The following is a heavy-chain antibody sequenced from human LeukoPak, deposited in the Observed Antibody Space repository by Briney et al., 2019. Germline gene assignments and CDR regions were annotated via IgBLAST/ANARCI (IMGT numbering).Heavy chain of an antibody. CDR2: ISGSDGST. D-gene: IGHD3-16*01. CDR1: GFSFSSYA. V-gene: IGHV3-23*01. Sequence: GGSLRLSCAASGFSFSSYAMSWVRQAPGKGLEWVSGISGSDGSTYYADSVKGRFTISRDNSKNTLYLQMNSLRAEDMAVYYCAKDGGQEADYWGQGTLVSVSS. CDR3: AKDGGQEADY. J-gene: IGHJ4*02.